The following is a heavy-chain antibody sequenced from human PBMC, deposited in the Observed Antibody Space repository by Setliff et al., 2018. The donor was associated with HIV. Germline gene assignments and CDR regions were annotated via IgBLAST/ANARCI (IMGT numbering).Heavy chain of an antibody. D-gene: IGHD3-9*01. Sequence: SETLSLTCTVSGGSISSHYWSWIRQPPGKGLEWIGSIYYSGSTNYNPSLKSRVTISVDTSKNQFSLKLSSVTAADTAVYYCAREGNYLAGYYSYYFDYRGQGTLVTVSS. J-gene: IGHJ4*02. V-gene: IGHV4-59*11. CDR2: IYYSGST. CDR1: GGSISSHY. CDR3: AREGNYLAGYYSYYFDY.